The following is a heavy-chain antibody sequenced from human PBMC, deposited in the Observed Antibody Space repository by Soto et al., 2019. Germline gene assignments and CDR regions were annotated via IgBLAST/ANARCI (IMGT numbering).Heavy chain of an antibody. CDR1: GGTFSSYA. CDR2: IIPIFGTA. Sequence: QVQLVQSGAEVKKPGSSVKVSCKASGGTFSSYAISWVRQAAGQGLEWMGGIIPIFGTANYAQKFQSRVTITADESTNTAYMELSSLRSEHTAVYYCAFASSTISTDDWYFHLWGRATLLTVSS. CDR3: AFASSTISTDDWYFHL. V-gene: IGHV1-69*12. J-gene: IGHJ2*01. D-gene: IGHD3-10*01.